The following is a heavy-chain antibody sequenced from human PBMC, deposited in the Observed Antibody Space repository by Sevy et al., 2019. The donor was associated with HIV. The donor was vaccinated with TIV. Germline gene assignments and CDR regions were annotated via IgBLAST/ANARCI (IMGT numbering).Heavy chain of an antibody. D-gene: IGHD1-7*01. Sequence: GESLKISCAASGFTLSNYWMTWFRQAPGKGLERVANIKQDGSESYYVDSVKGRFTISRDSAKNSLYLQMNSLRAEDTAVYYCARDPGTTETGRYFDLWGRGTLVTVSS. J-gene: IGHJ2*01. CDR1: GFTLSNYW. V-gene: IGHV3-7*01. CDR3: ARDPGTTETGRYFDL. CDR2: IKQDGSES.